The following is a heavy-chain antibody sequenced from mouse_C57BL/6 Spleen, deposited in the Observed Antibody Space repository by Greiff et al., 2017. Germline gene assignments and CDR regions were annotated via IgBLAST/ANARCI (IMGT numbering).Heavy chain of an antibody. Sequence: QVQLQQPGAELVRPGSSVKLSCKASGYTFPSYWMDWVKQRPGQGLEWIGNIYPSDSETHYNQKFKDKATLTVDKSSSTAYMQLSSLTSEDSAVYYCARGHGNLDYWGQGTTLTVSS. CDR2: IYPSDSET. J-gene: IGHJ2*01. D-gene: IGHD2-1*01. V-gene: IGHV1-61*01. CDR3: ARGHGNLDY. CDR1: GYTFPSYW.